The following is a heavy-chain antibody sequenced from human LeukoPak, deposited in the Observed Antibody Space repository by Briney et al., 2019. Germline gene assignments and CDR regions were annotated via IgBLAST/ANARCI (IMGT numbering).Heavy chain of an antibody. Sequence: PGGSLRLSCAASGFTFSSFNMNWVRHTPGKGLEWISYISSSSSTIYYADSMKGRFTISRDNAKSSLYLQMNSLRDEDTAVYYCARYPSVAATGWGRWFDHWGQGTLVTVSS. CDR3: ARYPSVAATGWGRWFDH. V-gene: IGHV3-48*02. D-gene: IGHD6-13*01. CDR1: GFTFSSFN. J-gene: IGHJ5*02. CDR2: ISSSSSTI.